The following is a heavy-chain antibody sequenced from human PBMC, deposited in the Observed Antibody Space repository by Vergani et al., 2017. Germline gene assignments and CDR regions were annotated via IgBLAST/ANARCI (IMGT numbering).Heavy chain of an antibody. J-gene: IGHJ4*02. CDR2: IRSKANDYAT. Sequence: EELLVQSGGGLVQPGGSLKLSCVASGFTFSGSAIHWVRQSSGKGLEWLGRIRSKANDYATEYSVSVRGRFTISRDDSTYTAYLQMQNLRLDDTAVYYCTSGGLYVGPTQRYSNYWDQGGLVTVSS. CDR1: GFTFSGSA. D-gene: IGHD1-26*01. CDR3: TSGGLYVGPTQRYSNY. V-gene: IGHV3-73*02.